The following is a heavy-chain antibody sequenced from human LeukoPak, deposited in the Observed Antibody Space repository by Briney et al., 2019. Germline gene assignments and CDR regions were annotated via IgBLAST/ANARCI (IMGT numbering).Heavy chain of an antibody. V-gene: IGHV3-30-3*02. CDR1: GFTFSSYA. J-gene: IGHJ4*02. D-gene: IGHD3-22*01. Sequence: PGGSLRLSCAASGFTFSSYAMHWVRQAPGKGLEWVAVISYDGSNKYYADSVKGRFTISRDKTKNTLYLQMSSLRAEDTAVYYCAKSSYYDASGYYREFYFDSWGQGTLVTVSS. CDR2: ISYDGSNK. CDR3: AKSSYYDASGYYREFYFDS.